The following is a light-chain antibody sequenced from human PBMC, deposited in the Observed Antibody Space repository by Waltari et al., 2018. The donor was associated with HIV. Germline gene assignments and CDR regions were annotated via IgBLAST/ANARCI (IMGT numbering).Light chain of an antibody. CDR3: QQRTNWPTWT. Sequence: EIVLTQSPATLALSPGERATLSCRASQSVSTYLVWYQQRPGQAPRLLIYAASERATGIPARFSGRGSGTDFTLTISSLEPEVFAVYYCQQRTNWPTWTFGQGTKVEIK. J-gene: IGKJ1*01. CDR1: QSVSTY. CDR2: AAS. V-gene: IGKV3-11*01.